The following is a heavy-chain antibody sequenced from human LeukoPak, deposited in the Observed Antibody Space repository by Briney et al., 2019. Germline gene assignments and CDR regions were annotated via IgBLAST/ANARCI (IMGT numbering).Heavy chain of an antibody. CDR1: GGSINIYY. V-gene: IGHV4-4*07. CDR3: ATSTVTTENSYHYIDV. Sequence: SETLSLTCTASGGSINIYYWSWIRQPAGKGLEWIGRIFTSGNTNYNPSLKSRVTLSVDKSKNQFSLKLNSVTAADTAVYYCATSTVTTENSYHYIDVWGKGTTVTFSS. CDR2: IFTSGNT. D-gene: IGHD4-17*01. J-gene: IGHJ6*03.